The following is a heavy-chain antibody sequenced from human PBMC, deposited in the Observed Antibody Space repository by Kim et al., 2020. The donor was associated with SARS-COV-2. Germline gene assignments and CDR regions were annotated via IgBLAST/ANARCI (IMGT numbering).Heavy chain of an antibody. D-gene: IGHD6-19*01. J-gene: IGHJ6*01. CDR1: GITFSSYG. CDR2: ISYDGSNK. V-gene: IGHV3-30*18. CDR3: AKDLKMGHGSGWYYDYYG. Sequence: GGSLRLSCAASGITFSSYGMHWVRQAPGKGLEWVAVISYDGSNKNYADSVKGRFTISRDNSKNTLVLQMNSLRDEDTAVYYCAKDLKMGHGSGWYYDYYG.